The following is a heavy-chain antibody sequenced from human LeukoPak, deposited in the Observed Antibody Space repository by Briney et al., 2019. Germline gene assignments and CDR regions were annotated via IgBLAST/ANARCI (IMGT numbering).Heavy chain of an antibody. CDR1: GYSFTNYW. CDR2: IYPGDSDT. CDR3: ASYIGGYNKYYFDY. V-gene: IGHV5-51*01. D-gene: IGHD5-24*01. Sequence: GESLKISCKGSGYSFTNYWIGWVRQVPGKGLEWMGIIYPGDSDTRYNPSFQGQVTISADKSLSTAYLQWSSLKASDTAMYYCASYIGGYNKYYFDYWGQGTLVTVSS. J-gene: IGHJ4*02.